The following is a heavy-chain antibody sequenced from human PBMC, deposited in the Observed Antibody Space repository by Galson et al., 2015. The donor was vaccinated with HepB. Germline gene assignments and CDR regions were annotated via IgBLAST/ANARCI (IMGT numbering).Heavy chain of an antibody. CDR1: GFTVSSNY. V-gene: IGHV3-66*01. CDR2: FYSGGST. Sequence: SLRLSCAASGFTVSSNYMSWVRQAPGKGLEWVSVFYSGGSTYYADSVKGRFTISRDNSNNTLYLQMNSLRAEDTAVYFCAREGHSYGYFDYWGQGTLVTVSS. J-gene: IGHJ4*02. D-gene: IGHD5-18*01. CDR3: AREGHSYGYFDY.